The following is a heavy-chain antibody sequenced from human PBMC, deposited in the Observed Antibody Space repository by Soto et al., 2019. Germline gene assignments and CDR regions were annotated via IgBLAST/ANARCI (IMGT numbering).Heavy chain of an antibody. CDR3: AKVGSTRGAFDI. J-gene: IGHJ3*02. D-gene: IGHD2-2*01. CDR1: GFTFSSYG. CDR2: ISYDGSNK. V-gene: IGHV3-30*18. Sequence: GGSLRLSCAASGFTFSSYGMHWVRQAPGKGLEWVAVISYDGSNKYYADSVKGRFTISRDNSKNTLYLQMNSPRAEDTAVYYCAKVGSTRGAFDIWGQGTTVTV.